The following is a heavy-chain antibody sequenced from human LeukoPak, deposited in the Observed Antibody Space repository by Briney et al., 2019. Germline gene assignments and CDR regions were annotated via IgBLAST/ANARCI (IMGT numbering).Heavy chain of an antibody. Sequence: SETLSLTCTVSGGSISSYYWSWIRQPPGKGLEWIGYIYYSGSTNYNPSLKSRVTISVDTSKNQFSLKLSSVTAADTAVYYCARDPVGDGFFAHFDYWGQGTLVTVSS. D-gene: IGHD5-24*01. V-gene: IGHV4-59*01. CDR2: IYYSGST. J-gene: IGHJ4*02. CDR3: ARDPVGDGFFAHFDY. CDR1: GGSISSYY.